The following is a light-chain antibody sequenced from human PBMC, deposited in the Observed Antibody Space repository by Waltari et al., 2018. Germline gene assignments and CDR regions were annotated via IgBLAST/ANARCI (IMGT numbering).Light chain of an antibody. Sequence: SYELTQPPSVSVSPGQQASITCSGDKLGDKYACWYQQKPGQSPVLVIYQDSKRPSGIPERFSGSNSGNTATLTISGTQAMDEADYYCQAWDSSIVVFGGGTKLTVL. CDR1: KLGDKY. V-gene: IGLV3-1*01. CDR2: QDS. J-gene: IGLJ2*01. CDR3: QAWDSSIVV.